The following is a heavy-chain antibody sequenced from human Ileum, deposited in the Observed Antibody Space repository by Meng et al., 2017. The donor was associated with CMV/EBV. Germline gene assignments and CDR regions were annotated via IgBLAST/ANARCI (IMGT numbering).Heavy chain of an antibody. CDR2: ISDDGSNE. Sequence: QVHMVESGGGVVQPGRALRRSCTASGFTFSAHAMHWVRQAPGKGLEWVAVISDDGSNEYYADSVKGRFTISRDNSKNTVYLQMNSLRAADTAVYYCARQPGSLAYWGQGTLVTVSS. CDR3: ARQPGSLAY. J-gene: IGHJ4*02. CDR1: GFTFSAHA. V-gene: IGHV3-30-3*01.